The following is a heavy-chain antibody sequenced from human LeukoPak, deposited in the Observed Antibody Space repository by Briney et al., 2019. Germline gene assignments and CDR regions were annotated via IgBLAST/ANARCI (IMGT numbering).Heavy chain of an antibody. CDR3: AREMMYGGVFDY. J-gene: IGHJ4*02. V-gene: IGHV4-61*02. D-gene: IGHD2-8*01. CDR1: GASISGSGYY. Sequence: PSETLSLTCTVSGASISGSGYYWSWIRQPAGKGLEWIGRIYTSGSTNYNPSLKSRVTISVDTSKNQFSLKLSSVTAADTAVYYCAREMMYGGVFDYWGQGTLVTVSS. CDR2: IYTSGST.